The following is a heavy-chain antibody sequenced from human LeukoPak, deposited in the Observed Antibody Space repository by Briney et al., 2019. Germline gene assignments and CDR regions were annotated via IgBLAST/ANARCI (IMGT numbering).Heavy chain of an antibody. J-gene: IGHJ4*02. D-gene: IGHD5-18*01. V-gene: IGHV1-2*02. CDR3: ARSRTAMITYFDY. Sequence: ASVKVSCKASGCTFTGYYMHWVRQAPGQGLEWMGWINPNSGGTNYAQKFQGRVTMTRDTSISTAYMELSRLRSDDTAVYYYARSRTAMITYFDYWGQGTLVTVSS. CDR1: GCTFTGYY. CDR2: INPNSGGT.